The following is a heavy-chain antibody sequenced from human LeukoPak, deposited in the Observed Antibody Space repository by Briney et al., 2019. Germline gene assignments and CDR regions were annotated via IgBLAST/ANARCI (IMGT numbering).Heavy chain of an antibody. Sequence: GGSLRLSCAASGFTFSSYGMHWVRQAPGKGLEWVAVISYDGSNKYYADSVKGRFTISRDNSKNTLYLQMNSLRAEDTAVYYCAKAYYFDYWGQGTLVTVSS. V-gene: IGHV3-30*18. CDR3: AKAYYFDY. CDR1: GFTFSSYG. CDR2: ISYDGSNK. J-gene: IGHJ4*02.